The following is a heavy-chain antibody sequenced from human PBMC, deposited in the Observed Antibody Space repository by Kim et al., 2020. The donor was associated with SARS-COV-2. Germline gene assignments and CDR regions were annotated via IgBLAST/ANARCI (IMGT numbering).Heavy chain of an antibody. D-gene: IGHD3-16*01. J-gene: IGHJ3*02. CDR3: ARPLPRPARGFGAFDI. Sequence: GESLKISCKGSGYSFTSYWIGWVRQMPGKGLEWMGIIYPGDSDTRYSPSFQGQVTISADKSISTAYLQWSSLKASDTAMYYCARPLPRPARGFGAFDIWGQGTMVTVSS. V-gene: IGHV5-51*01. CDR2: IYPGDSDT. CDR1: GYSFTSYW.